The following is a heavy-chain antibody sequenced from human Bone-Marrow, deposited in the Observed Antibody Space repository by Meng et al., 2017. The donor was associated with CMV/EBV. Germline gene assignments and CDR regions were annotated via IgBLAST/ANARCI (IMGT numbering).Heavy chain of an antibody. D-gene: IGHD3-22*01. CDR2: INWNGGST. V-gene: IGHV3-20*04. CDR3: ARATLPHYFDSSGYYVAFDY. Sequence: GGSLRLSCAASGFTFEDYGMSWVRQAPGKGLEWVSGINWNGGSTAYADSLKGRFTISRDNAKKSLYLEMNGLRAEDTALYYCARATLPHYFDSSGYYVAFDYWGQGTLVTVSS. J-gene: IGHJ4*02. CDR1: GFTFEDYG.